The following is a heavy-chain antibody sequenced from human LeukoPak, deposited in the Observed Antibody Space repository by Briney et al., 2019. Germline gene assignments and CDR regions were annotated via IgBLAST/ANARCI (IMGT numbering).Heavy chain of an antibody. CDR2: IYTSGST. D-gene: IGHD1-26*01. CDR3: ARGRASVGGFDY. Sequence: SETLSLTCTVSGGSISSGSYYWSWIRQPAGKGLEWIGRIYTSGSTNYNPSLKSRVTMSVDTSKNQFSLKLTSVTAADTAVYYCARGRASVGGFDYWGQGALVTVSS. CDR1: GGSISSGSYY. V-gene: IGHV4-61*02. J-gene: IGHJ4*02.